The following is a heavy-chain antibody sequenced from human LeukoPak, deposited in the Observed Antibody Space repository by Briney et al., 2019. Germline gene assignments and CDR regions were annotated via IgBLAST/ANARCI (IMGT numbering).Heavy chain of an antibody. CDR2: IWYDGSNK. V-gene: IGHV3-33*01. J-gene: IGHJ4*02. Sequence: PGGSLRLSCAASGFAFNTYAMHWVRQAPGKGLEWVAVIWYDGSNKYYADSVKGRFTISRDNSKNTLYLQMNSLRAEDTAVYYCARDHRITMVRGALDYWGQGTLVTVSS. D-gene: IGHD3-10*01. CDR3: ARDHRITMVRGALDY. CDR1: GFAFNTYA.